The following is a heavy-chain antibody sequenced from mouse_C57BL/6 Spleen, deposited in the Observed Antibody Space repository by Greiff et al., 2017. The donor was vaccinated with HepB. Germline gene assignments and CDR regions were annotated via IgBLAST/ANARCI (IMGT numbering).Heavy chain of an antibody. Sequence: VQLQQSGAELVRPGTSVKLSCKASGYTFTSYWMHWVKQRPGQGLEWIGVIDPSDSYTNYNQKFKGKATLTVDTSSSTAYMQLSSLTSEDSAVYYCARRTVVAQGDYWGQGTTLTVSS. J-gene: IGHJ2*01. CDR3: ARRTVVAQGDY. CDR2: IDPSDSYT. CDR1: GYTFTSYW. V-gene: IGHV1-59*01. D-gene: IGHD1-1*01.